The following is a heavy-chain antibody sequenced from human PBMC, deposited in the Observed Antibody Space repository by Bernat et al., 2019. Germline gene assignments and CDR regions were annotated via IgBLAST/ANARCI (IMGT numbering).Heavy chain of an antibody. CDR2: ISYDGSNK. Sequence: QVQLVESGGGVVQPGSSLRLSCAASGFTFSSYGMHWVRQAPGKGLEWVAVISYDGSNKYYADSVKGRFTISRDNSKNTLYLQMNSLRAEDTAVYYCAKDFGQWLANDAFDIWGQGTMVTVSS. V-gene: IGHV3-30*18. CDR1: GFTFSSYG. CDR3: AKDFGQWLANDAFDI. D-gene: IGHD6-19*01. J-gene: IGHJ3*02.